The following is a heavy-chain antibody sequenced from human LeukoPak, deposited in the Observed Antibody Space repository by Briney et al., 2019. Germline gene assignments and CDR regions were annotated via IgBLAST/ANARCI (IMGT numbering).Heavy chain of an antibody. Sequence: KPSETLSLTCTVSGDSISSSSYYWGWIRQPPGKGLEWIGGIYYGGSTYYNPSLKSRVTISVDTSKNQFSLKLSSVTAADTAMCYCARVWFGAFPDSYYYGMDVWGQGTTVTVSS. CDR1: GDSISSSSYY. D-gene: IGHD3-10*01. J-gene: IGHJ6*02. CDR2: IYYGGST. V-gene: IGHV4-39*07. CDR3: ARVWFGAFPDSYYYGMDV.